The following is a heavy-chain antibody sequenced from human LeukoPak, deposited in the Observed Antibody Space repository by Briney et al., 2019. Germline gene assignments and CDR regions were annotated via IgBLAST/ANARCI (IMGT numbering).Heavy chain of an antibody. CDR3: ARQNGYFEWSPLRYYGMDV. D-gene: IGHD3-9*01. J-gene: IGHJ6*04. CDR2: ISHSGGT. CDR1: GGSFSAYY. Sequence: NPSETLSLTCAVYGGSFSAYYWSWIRQPPGKGLEWIGEISHSGGTNYNPSLKSRVTISVDTSKDQLSLKLSSVTAADTGVYYCARQNGYFEWSPLRYYGMDVWGKGTTVTVSS. V-gene: IGHV4-34*01.